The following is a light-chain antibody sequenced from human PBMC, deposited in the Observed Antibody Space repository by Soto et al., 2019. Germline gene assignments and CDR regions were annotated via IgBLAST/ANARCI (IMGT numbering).Light chain of an antibody. CDR2: LGS. V-gene: IGKV2-28*01. J-gene: IGKJ4*01. CDR1: QSLLHRNGYNY. CDR3: MQALQSPT. Sequence: DIVMTQSQLSLPVTPGEPASISCRSSQSLLHRNGYNYLDWYLQKPWQSPQLLIYLGSNRASGVPDRFSGSGSGTDFTLTISRVEAEDVGVYYCMQALQSPTFGGGTKVDIK.